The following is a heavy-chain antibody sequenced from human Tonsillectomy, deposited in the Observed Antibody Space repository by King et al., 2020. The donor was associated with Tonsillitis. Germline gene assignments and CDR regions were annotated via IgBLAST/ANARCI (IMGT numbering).Heavy chain of an antibody. CDR1: GFTFGDYA. Sequence: VQLVESGGGLVKPGRSLRLSFTGSGFTFGDYAMSWFRQAPGKGLQWGGFTRSKVYGGTTEYAASVKGRFTTSREDSTSIAYLQMTSLKTEDTAVYYCTRGRAAVANYYYNGMDVWGQGTTVTVSS. CDR2: TRSKVYGGTT. V-gene: IGHV3-49*05. CDR3: TRGRAAVANYYYNGMDV. D-gene: IGHD6-19*01. J-gene: IGHJ6*02.